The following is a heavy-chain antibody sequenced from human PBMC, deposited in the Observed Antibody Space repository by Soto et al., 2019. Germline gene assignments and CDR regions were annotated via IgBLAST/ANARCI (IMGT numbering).Heavy chain of an antibody. CDR3: TRGPRSTSTGTGAF. CDR2: INDDGSST. V-gene: IGHV3-74*01. D-gene: IGHD1-1*01. Sequence: GGSLRLSCAASGLTFSMYWMHWVRQVPGKGPGWVSRINDDGSSTNYADSVKGRFTISRDNAKNTLYLQMNDLRAEDTAVYYCTRGPRSTSTGTGAFWGQGTLVTVSS. J-gene: IGHJ4*02. CDR1: GLTFSMYW.